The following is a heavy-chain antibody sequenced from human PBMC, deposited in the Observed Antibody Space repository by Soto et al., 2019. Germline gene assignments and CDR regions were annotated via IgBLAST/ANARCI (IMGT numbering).Heavy chain of an antibody. CDR1: GFTFSSYG. CDR3: ARDLLHNTVTTCGS. Sequence: QVQLVESGGGVVQPGRSLRLSCAASGFTFSSYGMHWVRQAPGKGLEWVAVISYHGNDKYYADSVKGRFTISRDNFKRTLYLQMSSLRAEDTAIYFGARDLLHNTVTTCGSWGQGTLVTVSS. CDR2: ISYHGNDK. D-gene: IGHD4-17*01. V-gene: IGHV3-30*03. J-gene: IGHJ5*02.